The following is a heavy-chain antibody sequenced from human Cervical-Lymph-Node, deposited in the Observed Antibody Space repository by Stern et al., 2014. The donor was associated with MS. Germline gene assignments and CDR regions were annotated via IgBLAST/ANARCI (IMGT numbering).Heavy chain of an antibody. Sequence: QLQLQESGPGLVKPSETLSLTCTVSGGSISSSSYYWGWIRQPPGKGLEWIGSIYYSGSTYYNPSLKSRVTISVDTSKNQFSLKLISVTAADTAVYYCARHAKGYEYYYGMDVWGQGTTVTVSS. V-gene: IGHV4-39*01. J-gene: IGHJ6*02. CDR2: IYYSGST. D-gene: IGHD5-12*01. CDR1: GGSISSSSYY. CDR3: ARHAKGYEYYYGMDV.